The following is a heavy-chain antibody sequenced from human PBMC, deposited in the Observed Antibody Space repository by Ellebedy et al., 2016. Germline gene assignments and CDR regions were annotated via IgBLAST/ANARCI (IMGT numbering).Heavy chain of an antibody. Sequence: SVKVSXXASGGTFSSYAISWVRQAPGQGLEWMGRIIPILGIANYAQKFQGRVTITADKSTSTAYMELSSLRSEDTAVYYCATGSWAAAGNYDYWGQGTLVTVSS. CDR2: IIPILGIA. V-gene: IGHV1-69*04. J-gene: IGHJ4*02. D-gene: IGHD6-13*01. CDR3: ATGSWAAAGNYDY. CDR1: GGTFSSYA.